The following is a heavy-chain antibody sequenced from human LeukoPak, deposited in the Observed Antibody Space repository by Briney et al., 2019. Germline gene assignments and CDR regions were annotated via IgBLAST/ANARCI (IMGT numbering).Heavy chain of an antibody. D-gene: IGHD6-19*01. Sequence: GGSLRLSCAASGFTFSSYDMHWVRQAPGKGLEWVAFIRYDGSNKYYADSVKGRFTISRDNSKNTLYLQMNSLRAEDTAMYYCARDLSYSSGWYHYWGQGTLVTVSS. CDR2: IRYDGSNK. CDR1: GFTFSSYD. CDR3: ARDLSYSSGWYHY. J-gene: IGHJ4*02. V-gene: IGHV3-30*02.